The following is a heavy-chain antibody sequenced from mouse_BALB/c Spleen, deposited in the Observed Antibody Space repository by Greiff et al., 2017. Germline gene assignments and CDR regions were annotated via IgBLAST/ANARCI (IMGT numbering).Heavy chain of an antibody. V-gene: IGHV5-17*02. Sequence: EVQGVESGGGLVQPGGSRKLSCAASGFTFSSFGMHWVRQAPEKGLEWVAYISSGSSTIYYADTVKGRFTISRDNPKNTLFLQMTSLRSEDTAMYYCARGYYDYDPWFAYWGQGTLVTVSA. CDR3: ARGYYDYDPWFAY. J-gene: IGHJ3*01. CDR1: GFTFSSFG. CDR2: ISSGSSTI. D-gene: IGHD2-4*01.